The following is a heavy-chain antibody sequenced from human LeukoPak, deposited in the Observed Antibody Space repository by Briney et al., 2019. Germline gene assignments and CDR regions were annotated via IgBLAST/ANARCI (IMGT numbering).Heavy chain of an antibody. Sequence: ASVKVSCKASGGTFSSYAISWVRQAPGQGLEWMGGIIPIIGTGNYEQKFQGRVTITTDESTSTAYMELSSLRSEDTAVYYCATVNQAYYDSSGISPPFDYWGQGTLVTVSS. D-gene: IGHD3-22*01. CDR1: GGTFSSYA. J-gene: IGHJ4*02. V-gene: IGHV1-69*05. CDR2: IIPIIGTG. CDR3: ATVNQAYYDSSGISPPFDY.